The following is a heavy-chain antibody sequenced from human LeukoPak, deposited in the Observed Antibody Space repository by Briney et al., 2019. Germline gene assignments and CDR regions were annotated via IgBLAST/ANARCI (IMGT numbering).Heavy chain of an antibody. CDR3: ARVTGYVMEDYFDY. D-gene: IGHD6-13*01. Sequence: SETLSLTCAVYSVSFSGYYWSWIRQPPGKGLEWIGDINDSGSTNYNPSVKSRVTISVDTSKNQFSLKLSSVTAADTAVYYCARVTGYVMEDYFDYWGQGTLVTVSS. J-gene: IGHJ4*02. V-gene: IGHV4-34*01. CDR1: SVSFSGYY. CDR2: INDSGST.